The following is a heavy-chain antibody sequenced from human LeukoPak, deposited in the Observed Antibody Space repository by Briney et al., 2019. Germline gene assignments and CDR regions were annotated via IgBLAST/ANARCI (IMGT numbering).Heavy chain of an antibody. J-gene: IGHJ4*02. CDR3: ARDGLAVADY. Sequence: GGSLRLSCVASEFTFRSYDMHWVRQAPGKGLEWVAFIRYDGSNKYYADSVKGRFTISRDNSKNTLYLQMNSLRAEDTAVYYCARDGLAVADYWGQGTLVTVSS. CDR2: IRYDGSNK. CDR1: EFTFRSYD. V-gene: IGHV3-30*02. D-gene: IGHD6-19*01.